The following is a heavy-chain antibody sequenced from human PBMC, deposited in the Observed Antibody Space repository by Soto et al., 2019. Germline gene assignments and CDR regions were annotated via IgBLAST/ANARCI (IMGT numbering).Heavy chain of an antibody. CDR1: GFTFSSYA. J-gene: IGHJ3*02. CDR2: TSGSGGST. Sequence: GGSLRLSCAASGFTFSSYAMSWVSQAPGKGLEGVSATSGSGGSTYYADSVKGRFTISRDNSKNTLYLQMNSLRAEDTAVYYCANPEIVVVPAAMGDAFDIWGQGTMVTVSS. V-gene: IGHV3-23*01. D-gene: IGHD2-2*01. CDR3: ANPEIVVVPAAMGDAFDI.